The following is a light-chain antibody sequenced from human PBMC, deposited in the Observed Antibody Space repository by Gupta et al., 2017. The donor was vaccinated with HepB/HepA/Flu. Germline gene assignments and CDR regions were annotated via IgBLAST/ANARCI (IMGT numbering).Light chain of an antibody. J-gene: IGLJ2*01. CDR3: QVWDSSSDHVV. V-gene: IGLV3-21*04. Sequence: SYVLTQPPSVSVVPGKTARITWGENNIGSKSVHWYQQKPGQAPALVIYYDSDRPSGIPERFSGSNSGNTATLTISRVEAGDEADYYCQVWDSSSDHVVFGGGTKLTVL. CDR1: NIGSKS. CDR2: YDS.